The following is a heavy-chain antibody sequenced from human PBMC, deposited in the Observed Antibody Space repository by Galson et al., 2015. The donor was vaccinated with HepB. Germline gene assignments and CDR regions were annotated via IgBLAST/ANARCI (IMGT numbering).Heavy chain of an antibody. CDR3: AREMPKTYCGGDCYFDY. CDR1: GGTFSSYA. Sequence: SVKVSCKASGGTFSSYAISWVRQAPGQGLEWMGGIIPIFGTANYAQKFQGRVTITADESTSTAYMELSSLRSEDTAVYYCAREMPKTYCGGDCYFDYWGQGTLVTVSS. J-gene: IGHJ4*02. V-gene: IGHV1-69*13. CDR2: IIPIFGTA. D-gene: IGHD2-21*02.